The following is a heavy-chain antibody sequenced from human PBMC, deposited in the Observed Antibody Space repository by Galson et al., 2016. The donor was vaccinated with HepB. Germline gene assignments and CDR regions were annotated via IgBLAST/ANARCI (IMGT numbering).Heavy chain of an antibody. Sequence: TLSLTCTVSGGSINSGSYYWTWIRQPAGKGLEWIGRIQSSGSTNHNPSLNTRVSISLDTSKSQFSLKLSSVTAADTAVYYCLRQPYTSSSWDSMEWGQGTLVTVSS. J-gene: IGHJ4*02. CDR2: IQSSGST. D-gene: IGHD6-13*01. CDR1: GGSINSGSYY. CDR3: LRQPYTSSSWDSME. V-gene: IGHV4-61*02.